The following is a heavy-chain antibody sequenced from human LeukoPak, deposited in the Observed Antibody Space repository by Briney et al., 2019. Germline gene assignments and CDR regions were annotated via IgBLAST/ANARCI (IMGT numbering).Heavy chain of an antibody. CDR2: ISSSSSYI. Sequence: GGSLRLSCAASGFTFSSYSMNWVRQAPGKGLEWVSSISSSSSYIYYADSVKGRFTISRDNAKNSLYLQMNSLRAEDTAVYCCARGWWDIVVVVAASDAFDIWGQGTMVTVSS. CDR1: GFTFSSYS. D-gene: IGHD2-15*01. CDR3: ARGWWDIVVVVAASDAFDI. J-gene: IGHJ3*02. V-gene: IGHV3-21*01.